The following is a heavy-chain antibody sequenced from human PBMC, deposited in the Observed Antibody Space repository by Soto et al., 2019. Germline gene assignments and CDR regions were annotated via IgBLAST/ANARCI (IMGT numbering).Heavy chain of an antibody. V-gene: IGHV4-59*05. CDR2: IYYSGST. CDR3: ARHAVGELSYFDY. D-gene: IGHD1-26*01. CDR1: GGSISSYY. Sequence: PSETLSLTCTVSGGSISSYYWSWIRQPPGKGLEWIGSIYYSGSTYYNPSLKSRVTISVDTSKNQFSLKLSSVAAADTAVYYCARHAVGELSYFDYWGQGNLGTVSS. J-gene: IGHJ4*02.